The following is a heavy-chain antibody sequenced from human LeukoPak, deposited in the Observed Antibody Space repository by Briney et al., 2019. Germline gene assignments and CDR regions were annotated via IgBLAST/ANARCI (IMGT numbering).Heavy chain of an antibody. CDR1: GYTFTGYG. Sequence: ASVKVSCKASGYTFTGYGISWVRQAPGQGLEWMGWISAYNGNTNYAQKLQGRVTMTTDTSTSTAYMELRSLRSDDTAVYYCARDRRLGITGTTYYGMDVWGQGTTVTVSS. J-gene: IGHJ6*02. D-gene: IGHD1-7*01. V-gene: IGHV1-18*01. CDR2: ISAYNGNT. CDR3: ARDRRLGITGTTYYGMDV.